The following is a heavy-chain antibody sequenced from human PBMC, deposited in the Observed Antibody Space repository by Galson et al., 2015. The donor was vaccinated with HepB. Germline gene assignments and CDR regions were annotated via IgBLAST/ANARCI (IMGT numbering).Heavy chain of an antibody. CDR1: GFTFSSYA. CDR2: ISYDGSNK. Sequence: SLRLSCAASGFTFSSYAMHWVRQAPGKGLEWVAVISYDGSNKYYADSVKGRFTISRDNSKNTLYLQMNSLRAEDTAVYYCARDRAPPDYYDSSGYYFGATRWFDPWGQGTLVTVSS. J-gene: IGHJ5*01. CDR3: ARDRAPPDYYDSSGYYFGATRWFDP. V-gene: IGHV3-30*04. D-gene: IGHD3-22*01.